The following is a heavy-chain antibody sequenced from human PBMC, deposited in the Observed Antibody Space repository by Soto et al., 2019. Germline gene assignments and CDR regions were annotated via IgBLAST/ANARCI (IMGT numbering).Heavy chain of an antibody. CDR1: GYTFTSYG. Sequence: WASVKVSCKASGYTFTSYGISWVRQAPGQGLDWMGWISAYNGNTKYAQDLQGRVTMTTDTSTSTAYMELRSLRSDDTAVYYCARFSGGSYNTYYFYYGMDVRGQGTTVTVSS. CDR2: ISAYNGNT. J-gene: IGHJ6*02. CDR3: ARFSGGSYNTYYFYYGMDV. V-gene: IGHV1-18*01. D-gene: IGHD2-15*01.